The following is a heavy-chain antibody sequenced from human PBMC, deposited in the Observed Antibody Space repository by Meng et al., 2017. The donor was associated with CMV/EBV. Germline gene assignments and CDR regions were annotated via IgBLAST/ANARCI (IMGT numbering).Heavy chain of an antibody. CDR1: GFTFSDYY. D-gene: IGHD5-12*01. CDR2: ISSSGSTI. Sequence: GGSLRLSCAASGFTFSDYYMSWIRQAPGKGLEWVSYISSSGSTIYYADSVKGRFTISRDNAKNSLYLQMNSLRAEDTAVYYCARGVKSGYSGYDLAVYYFDYWGQGTLVTVSS. V-gene: IGHV3-11*04. J-gene: IGHJ4*02. CDR3: ARGVKSGYSGYDLAVYYFDY.